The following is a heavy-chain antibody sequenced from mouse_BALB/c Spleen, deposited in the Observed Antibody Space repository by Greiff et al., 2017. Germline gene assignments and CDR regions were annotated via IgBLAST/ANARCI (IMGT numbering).Heavy chain of an antibody. V-gene: IGHV3-6*02. CDR1: GYSITSGYY. D-gene: IGHD4-1*01. CDR3: ARTGTRGYFDV. Sequence: EVQVVDSGPGLVKPSQSLSLTCSVTGYSITSGYYWNWIRQFPGNKLEWMGYISYDGSNNYNPSLKNRISITRDTSKNQFFLKLNSVTTEDTATYYCARTGTRGYFDVWGAGTTVTVSS. J-gene: IGHJ1*01. CDR2: ISYDGSN.